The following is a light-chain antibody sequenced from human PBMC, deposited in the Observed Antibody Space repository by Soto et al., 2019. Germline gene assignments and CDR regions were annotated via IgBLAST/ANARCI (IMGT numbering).Light chain of an antibody. Sequence: QSVLTQSPSASATLGASVKLTCTLSSGHSSYAIAWHQQQPEKGPRYLMKLNSDGSHSKGDGIPDRFSGSSSGAERYLTISCLQSGDEADYYCQTWGTGIQVFGGGTKLAVL. V-gene: IGLV4-69*01. J-gene: IGLJ3*02. CDR3: QTWGTGIQV. CDR2: LNSDGSH. CDR1: SGHSSYA.